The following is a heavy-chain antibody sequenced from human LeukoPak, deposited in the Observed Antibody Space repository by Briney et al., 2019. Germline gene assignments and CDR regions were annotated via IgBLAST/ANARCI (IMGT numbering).Heavy chain of an antibody. J-gene: IGHJ5*02. CDR1: GFTFSSYA. D-gene: IGHD3-10*01. CDR3: ARASVRGVIIS. Sequence: SGGSLRLSCAASGFTFSSYAMSWVRQAPGKGLEWVSAISGSGGSTYYADSVKGRFTISRDNSKNTLYLQMGSLRAEDMAVYYCARASVRGVIISWGQGTLVTVSS. CDR2: ISGSGGST. V-gene: IGHV3-23*01.